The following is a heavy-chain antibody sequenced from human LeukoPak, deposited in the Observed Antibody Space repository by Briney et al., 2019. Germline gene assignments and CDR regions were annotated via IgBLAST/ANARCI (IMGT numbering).Heavy chain of an antibody. D-gene: IGHD6-19*01. CDR1: GFIFSGSD. V-gene: IGHV3-73*01. J-gene: IGHJ4*02. CDR2: ITTKPSNYAT. CDR3: TTYRSGHY. Sequence: PGGSLRLSCAASGFIFSGSDTHWVRQASGKGLEWVGRITTKPSNYATAYAASVKGRFTISRDDSENTAYLQMSSLKTEDTAVYFCTTYRSGHYWGQGTLVTVSS.